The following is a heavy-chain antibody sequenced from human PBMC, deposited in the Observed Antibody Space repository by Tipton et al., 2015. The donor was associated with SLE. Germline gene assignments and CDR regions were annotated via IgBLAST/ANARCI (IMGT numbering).Heavy chain of an antibody. V-gene: IGHV4-39*07. CDR3: ARDRGTDYYYYYMDV. J-gene: IGHJ6*03. D-gene: IGHD2-8*02. Sequence: LRLSCTVSGGSISSSSYYWGWIRQPPGKGLEWIGSIYYSGSTYYNPSLKSRVTISVDTSKNQFSLKLSSVTAADMAVYYCARDRGTDYYYYYMDVWGKGTTVTVSS. CDR2: IYYSGST. CDR1: GGSISSSSYY.